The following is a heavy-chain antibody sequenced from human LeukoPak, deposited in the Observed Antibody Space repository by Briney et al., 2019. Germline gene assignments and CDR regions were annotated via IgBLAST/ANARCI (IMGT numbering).Heavy chain of an antibody. J-gene: IGHJ6*03. D-gene: IGHD5-24*01. Sequence: SETLSLTCTVSGGSISSYYWSWIRQPPGKGLEWIGYIYTSGSTNYNPSLKSRVTISVDTSKNQFSLKLSSVTAADTAVYYCASGGIDGYNSPWYYYYMDVWGKGTTVTVSS. CDR2: IYTSGST. CDR3: ASGGIDGYNSPWYYYYMDV. CDR1: GGSISSYY. V-gene: IGHV4-4*09.